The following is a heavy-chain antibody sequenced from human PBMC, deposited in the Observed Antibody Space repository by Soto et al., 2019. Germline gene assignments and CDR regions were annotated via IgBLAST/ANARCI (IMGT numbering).Heavy chain of an antibody. J-gene: IGHJ4*02. Sequence: PVGSLRVSCTVAGFACDNYGINWVRQAPGKVLEWVSSRSNSDYTYYSDSVKGRFTISRDNAKSSVSLQMNTLRVEDTHVYYCPREDSIIIPAVSDFWGQGTLVTVSS. CDR1: GFACDNYG. CDR2: RSNSDYT. CDR3: PREDSIIIPAVSDF. D-gene: IGHD2-2*01. V-gene: IGHV3-21*01.